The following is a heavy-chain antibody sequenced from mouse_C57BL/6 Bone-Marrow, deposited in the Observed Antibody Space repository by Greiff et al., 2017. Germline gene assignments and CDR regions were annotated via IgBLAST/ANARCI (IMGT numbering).Heavy chain of an antibody. CDR3: ARDQGYDYPLYYAMDY. CDR2: INYDGSST. CDR1: GFTFSDYY. V-gene: IGHV5-16*01. Sequence: EVKLMESEGGLVQPGSSMKLSCTASGFTFSDYYMAWVRQVPEKGLEWVANINYDGSSTYYLDSLKSRFIISRDNAKNILYLQMSSLKSEDTATYYCARDQGYDYPLYYAMDYWGQGTSVTVSS. D-gene: IGHD2-4*01. J-gene: IGHJ4*01.